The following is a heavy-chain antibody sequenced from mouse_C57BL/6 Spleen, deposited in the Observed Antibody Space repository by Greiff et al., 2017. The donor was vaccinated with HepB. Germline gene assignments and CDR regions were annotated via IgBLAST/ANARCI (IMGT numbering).Heavy chain of an antibody. CDR3: ALYYSNYRFAY. Sequence: QVQLQQSGAELVKPGASVKLSCKASGYTFTSYWMQWVKQRPGQGLEWIGEIDPSDSYTNYNQKFKGKATLTVDTSSSPAYMQLSSLTSEDSAVYYCALYYSNYRFAYWGQGTLVTVSA. J-gene: IGHJ3*01. V-gene: IGHV1-50*01. D-gene: IGHD2-5*01. CDR1: GYTFTSYW. CDR2: IDPSDSYT.